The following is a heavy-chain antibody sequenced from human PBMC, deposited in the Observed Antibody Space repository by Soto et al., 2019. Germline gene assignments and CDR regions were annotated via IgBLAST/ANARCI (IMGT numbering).Heavy chain of an antibody. D-gene: IGHD2-21*01. J-gene: IGHJ6*02. V-gene: IGHV3-30*18. Sequence: PGGSLRLSCAASGFTFSAYDMHWVRQAPGKGLEWVALISYDGSKNDYADSAKGRFTISRDKSKNTLYLRMNSLRPEDTAVYYCAKDHFHCGDECYHSYGLSVWAQGTTVTVS. CDR3: AKDHFHCGDECYHSYGLSV. CDR2: ISYDGSKN. CDR1: GFTFSAYD.